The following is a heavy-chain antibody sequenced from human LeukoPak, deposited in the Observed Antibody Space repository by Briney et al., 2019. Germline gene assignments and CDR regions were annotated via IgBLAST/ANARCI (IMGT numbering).Heavy chain of an antibody. J-gene: IGHJ6*04. V-gene: IGHV3-74*01. D-gene: IGHD4-17*01. CDR3: ARDHRDYVFMDV. CDR2: INSDGSST. CDR1: GFIFSSYW. Sequence: GGSLRLSCAASGFIFSSYWVHWVRQAPGKGLVWVSRINSDGSSTSYADSVKGRFTISRDNAKNTLYLQMNSLRAEDTAVYYCARDHRDYVFMDVWGKGTTVTISS.